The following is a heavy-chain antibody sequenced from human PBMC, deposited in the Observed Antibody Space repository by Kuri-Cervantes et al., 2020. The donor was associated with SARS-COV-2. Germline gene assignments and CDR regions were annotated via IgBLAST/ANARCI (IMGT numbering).Heavy chain of an antibody. Sequence: LSPTCADSGYTFCSYWMHWVRPAPGKGLVWVSRINSDGSSTSYADSVKGRFTISRDNAKNTLYLQMNSLRAEDTAVYYCARDRYDFWSGLGYYYYGMVVWGQGTTVTVSS. CDR1: GYTFCSYW. V-gene: IGHV3-74*01. CDR3: ARDRYDFWSGLGYYYYGMVV. D-gene: IGHD3-3*01. J-gene: IGHJ6*02. CDR2: INSDGSST.